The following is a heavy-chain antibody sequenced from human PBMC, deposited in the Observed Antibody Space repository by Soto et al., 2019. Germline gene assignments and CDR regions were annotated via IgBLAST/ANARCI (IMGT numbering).Heavy chain of an antibody. CDR3: ARDRGDFRAAWFDP. D-gene: IGHD3-10*01. CDR2: IYYSGTT. CDR1: GYSISSSNW. V-gene: IGHV4-28*03. Sequence: SETLSLTCTVSGYSISSSNWWGWIRQPPGKGLEWIGYIYYSGTTYYNPSLKSRVTMSVDTSKNQFSLKLSSVTAADTAVYYCARDRGDFRAAWFDPWGQGTLVTVSS. J-gene: IGHJ5*02.